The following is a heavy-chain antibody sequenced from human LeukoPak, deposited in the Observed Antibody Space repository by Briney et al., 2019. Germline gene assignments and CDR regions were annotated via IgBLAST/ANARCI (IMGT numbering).Heavy chain of an antibody. CDR2: IYTSGST. CDR1: GGSISSGSYY. J-gene: IGHJ3*02. Sequence: SETLSLTCTVSGGSISSGSYYWSWIRQPAGKGLEWIGRIYTSGSTNYNPSLKSRVTISVDTSKNQFSLKLSSVTAADTAVYYCAREGVLVAFDIWGQGTMVTVSS. V-gene: IGHV4-61*02. CDR3: AREGVLVAFDI. D-gene: IGHD3-10*01.